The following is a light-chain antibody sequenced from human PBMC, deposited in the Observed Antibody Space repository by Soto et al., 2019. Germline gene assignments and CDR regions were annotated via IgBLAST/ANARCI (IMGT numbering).Light chain of an antibody. J-gene: IGLJ3*02. CDR2: SNN. V-gene: IGLV1-44*01. Sequence: QSVLTQPPSASGTPGQRVTISCSGSSSNIGSNTVNWYQQLPGTAPKRLIYSNNQRPSGVPDRFSGSKFGTSASLAISGLLSEDEADYYCAAWDDSLNAWVFGGETKLTVL. CDR1: SSNIGSNT. CDR3: AAWDDSLNAWV.